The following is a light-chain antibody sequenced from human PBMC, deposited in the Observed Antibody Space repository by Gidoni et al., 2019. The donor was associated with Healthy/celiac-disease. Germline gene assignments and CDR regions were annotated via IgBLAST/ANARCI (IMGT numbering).Light chain of an antibody. Sequence: DIQLTLSPSFLSASVGDRVTITCRASQGISSYLAWYQQKPGKAPKLLIYSASTLQSGVPSRFSGSGSGTEFTLTISSLQPDDFATYYCQQLNSYPSITFGQGTRLEIK. V-gene: IGKV1-9*01. CDR2: SAS. CDR3: QQLNSYPSIT. J-gene: IGKJ5*01. CDR1: QGISSY.